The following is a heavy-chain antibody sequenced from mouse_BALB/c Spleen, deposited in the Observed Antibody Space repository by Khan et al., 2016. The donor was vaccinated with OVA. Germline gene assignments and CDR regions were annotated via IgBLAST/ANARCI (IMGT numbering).Heavy chain of an antibody. Sequence: QVRLQQSGAELARPGASVKMSCKASGYTFTSYTIHWIKLRPGQGLEWIGYINPSNGYTNYNQKFKDKATLTADKSSTTAYMQLSSLPSADSAVYNGVRDGDYYRNDGWFAYWGKGTLVTVSA. CDR2: INPSNGYT. J-gene: IGHJ3*01. CDR1: GYTFTSYT. D-gene: IGHD2-14*01. CDR3: VRDGDYYRNDGWFAY. V-gene: IGHV1-4*01.